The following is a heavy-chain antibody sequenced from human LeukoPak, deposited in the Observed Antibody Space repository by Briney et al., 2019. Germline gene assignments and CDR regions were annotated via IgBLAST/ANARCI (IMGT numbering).Heavy chain of an antibody. Sequence: GGSLRLSCAASGFTVSSNDMSWVRQAPGKGLEWVSVIYSGGSTYYADSVKGRFTISRDNSKNTLYLQMNSLRAEDTAVYYCARDRRGINCGGDCSHSDYWGQGTLVTVSS. V-gene: IGHV3-66*01. CDR2: IYSGGST. CDR3: ARDRRGINCGGDCSHSDY. J-gene: IGHJ4*02. D-gene: IGHD2-21*02. CDR1: GFTVSSND.